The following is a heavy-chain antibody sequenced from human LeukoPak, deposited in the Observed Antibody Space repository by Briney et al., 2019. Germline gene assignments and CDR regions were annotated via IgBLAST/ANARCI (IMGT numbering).Heavy chain of an antibody. J-gene: IGHJ4*02. CDR2: IYTSGST. CDR1: GGSISSGSYY. V-gene: IGHV4-61*02. Sequence: SQTLSLTCTVSGGSISSGSYYWSWIRQPAGKGLEWIGRIYTSGSTNYNPSLKSRVTIPVDTSKNQFSLKLSSVTAADTAVYYCARESDDYVWGSYYMNYWGQGTLVTVSS. D-gene: IGHD3-16*01. CDR3: ARESDDYVWGSYYMNY.